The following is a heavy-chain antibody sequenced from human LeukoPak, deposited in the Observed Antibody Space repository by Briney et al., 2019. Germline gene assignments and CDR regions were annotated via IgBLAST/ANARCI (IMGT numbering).Heavy chain of an antibody. Sequence: GGSLRLSCAASGFTFSSYAMSWVRQAPGKGLEWVSAISGSGGSTYYADPVKGRFTISRDNAKNSLYLQMNSLRAEDTAVYYCARDYPYYYEGMWYCDYWGQGILVTVSS. CDR2: ISGSGGST. CDR1: GFTFSSYA. CDR3: ARDYPYYYEGMWYCDY. J-gene: IGHJ4*02. D-gene: IGHD3-22*01. V-gene: IGHV3-23*01.